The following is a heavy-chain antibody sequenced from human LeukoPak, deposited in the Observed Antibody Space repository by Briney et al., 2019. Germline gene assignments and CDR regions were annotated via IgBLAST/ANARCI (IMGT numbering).Heavy chain of an antibody. V-gene: IGHV3-23*01. J-gene: IGHJ4*02. Sequence: PSETLSLTCTVSGGSISSSSYYWGWIRQAPGKGLEWVSAVVGAGTTTFYADSVKGRFTISRDNSKNTVYLQINSLRAGDTAVYYCAKARLSTGWAYNDYWCQGTLVTVSS. CDR3: AKARLSTGWAYNDY. CDR1: GGSISSSSYY. CDR2: VVGAGTTT. D-gene: IGHD6-19*01.